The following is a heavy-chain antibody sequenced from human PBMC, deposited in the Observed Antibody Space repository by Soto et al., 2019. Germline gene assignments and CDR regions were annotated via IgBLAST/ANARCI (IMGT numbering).Heavy chain of an antibody. Sequence: PGGSLKLSCNGSGYSFISYCIGWVRQMPGKGLDWMWIIYAGDPDIRYTPSFQGKVTISVDKAISTAYLQWGSLKASDTAIYYCARAPNHVDWFPESFDIWGQGTMVTVSS. V-gene: IGHV5-51*01. J-gene: IGHJ3*02. CDR3: ARAPNHVDWFPESFDI. CDR1: GYSFISYC. D-gene: IGHD3-9*01. CDR2: IYAGDPDI.